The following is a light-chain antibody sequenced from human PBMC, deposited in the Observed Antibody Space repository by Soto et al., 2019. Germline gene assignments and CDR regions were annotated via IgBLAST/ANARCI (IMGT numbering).Light chain of an antibody. Sequence: ISLQQYPGTLSSPPGDSVPLSCRASQYINTRLAWYQHRPGQAPRLLIYQTSIRAAGIPARFSASGSGTDFTLTISDVQPEDFALYYCHQRQSWPRTFGQGAKVDIK. J-gene: IGKJ1*01. V-gene: IGKV3-11*01. CDR3: HQRQSWPRT. CDR1: QYINTR. CDR2: QTS.